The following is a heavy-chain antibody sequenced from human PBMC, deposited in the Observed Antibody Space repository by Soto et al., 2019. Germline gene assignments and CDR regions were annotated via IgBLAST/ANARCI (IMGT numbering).Heavy chain of an antibody. CDR2: IIPIFGTA. Sequence: QVQLMQSGAEVKKPGSSVKVSCKASGGTFSNYAITWVRQAPGQGLEWLGRIIPIFGTANYAQKFQGRVTITAHEPTTXAYMELSSLRSDDTAVYYCAKDGGRDGYFGNWFDPWGQGTLVTVSS. J-gene: IGHJ5*02. CDR3: AKDGGRDGYFGNWFDP. CDR1: GGTFSNYA. V-gene: IGHV1-69*15. D-gene: IGHD5-12*01.